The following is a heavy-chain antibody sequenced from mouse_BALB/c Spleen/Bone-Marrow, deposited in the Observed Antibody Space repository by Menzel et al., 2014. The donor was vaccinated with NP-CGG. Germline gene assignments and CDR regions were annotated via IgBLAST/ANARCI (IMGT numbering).Heavy chain of an antibody. D-gene: IGHD2-4*01. CDR1: GFTFSSFG. J-gene: IGHJ4*01. Sequence: EVQVVESGGGLVQPGGSRKVSCAASGFTFSSFGMHWVRQAPEKGLEWVAYISSGSSTIYYADTGKGRFTISRDNPKNALFLQMTSLRSEDTAMYYCARSTMITTGYYYAMDYWGQGTSVTVSS. CDR2: ISSGSSTI. CDR3: ARSTMITTGYYYAMDY. V-gene: IGHV5-17*02.